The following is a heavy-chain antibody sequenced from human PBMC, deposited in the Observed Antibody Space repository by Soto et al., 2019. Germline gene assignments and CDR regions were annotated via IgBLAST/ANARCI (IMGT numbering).Heavy chain of an antibody. CDR2: IYYSGST. D-gene: IGHD6-19*01. CDR3: ARVPSSGWPYFFDY. V-gene: IGHV4-59*01. Sequence: SETLSLTCTVSGVSISSYYWSWIRQPPGKGLEWIGYIYYSGSTNYNPSLKSRVTISVDTSKNQFSLKLSSVTAADTAVYYCARVPSSGWPYFFDYWGLGTLVTVSS. CDR1: GVSISSYY. J-gene: IGHJ4*02.